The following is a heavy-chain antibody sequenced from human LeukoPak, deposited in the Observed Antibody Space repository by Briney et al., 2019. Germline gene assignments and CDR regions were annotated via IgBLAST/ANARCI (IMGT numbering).Heavy chain of an antibody. V-gene: IGHV3-23*01. Sequence: GGSLRLSCAASGFTFSSYAMSWVRQASGKGLEWVSAISGSGGSTYYADSVKGRFTISRDNSKNTLYLQMNSLRAEDTAVYYCAKVSSSWYYFDYWGQGTLVTVS. CDR1: GFTFSSYA. J-gene: IGHJ4*02. CDR2: ISGSGGST. CDR3: AKVSSSWYYFDY. D-gene: IGHD6-13*01.